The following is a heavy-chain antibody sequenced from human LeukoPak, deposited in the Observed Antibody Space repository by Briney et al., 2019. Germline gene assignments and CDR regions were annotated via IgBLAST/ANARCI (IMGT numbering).Heavy chain of an antibody. Sequence: PGGPLRLSCAASGFTLSSYEMNWLRQAPGKGLEGVSYISSSGSTIYYADSVKGRFTISRDNAKNSLYLQMNRLRAEDTAVYYCAELGITMIGGVWGKGTTVTISS. D-gene: IGHD3-10*02. V-gene: IGHV3-48*03. CDR2: ISSSGSTI. J-gene: IGHJ6*04. CDR3: AELGITMIGGV. CDR1: GFTLSSYE.